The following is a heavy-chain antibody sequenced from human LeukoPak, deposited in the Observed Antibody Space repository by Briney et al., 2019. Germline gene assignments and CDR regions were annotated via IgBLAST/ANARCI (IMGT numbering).Heavy chain of an antibody. CDR2: INPNSGGT. CDR1: GYTFTGYY. J-gene: IGHJ4*02. V-gene: IGHV1-2*02. D-gene: IGHD3-3*01. CDR3: ARAYDFWSGCLDY. Sequence: ASVKVSCKASGYTFTGYYMHWVRQAPGQGLEWMGWINPNSGGTNYAQKFQGRVTMTRDTSISTAYMELSRLRSDDTAVYYCARAYDFWSGCLDYWGQGTLVTVSS.